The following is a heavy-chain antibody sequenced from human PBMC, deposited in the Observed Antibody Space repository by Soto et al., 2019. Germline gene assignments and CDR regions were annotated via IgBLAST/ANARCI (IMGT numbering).Heavy chain of an antibody. J-gene: IGHJ5*02. CDR2: VNHSGST. V-gene: IGHV4-34*01. D-gene: IGHD2-2*01. CDR1: GGSFSGYY. Sequence: SETLSLTCAVYGGSFSGYYWSWILQPPEKGLEWIGAVNHSGSTNYNSFLRSRLSISVDTSKKRFRLMLSSVTAADTAVYYCARGDIVVAPAANNWFDTWGQVALVTICS. CDR3: ARGDIVVAPAANNWFDT.